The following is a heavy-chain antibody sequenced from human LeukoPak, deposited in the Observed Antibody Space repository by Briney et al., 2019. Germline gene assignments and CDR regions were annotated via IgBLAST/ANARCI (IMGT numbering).Heavy chain of an antibody. CDR2: ISSSGSTI. CDR3: ANLEAWTTVTGSGVDY. V-gene: IGHV3-48*03. CDR1: GSTFSSYE. Sequence: PGGSLRLSCAASGSTFSSYEMNWVRQAPGKGLEWVSYISSSGSTIYYADSVKGRFTISRGNSKNTLYMQMNSLRAEDTAVYYCANLEAWTTVTGSGVDYWGQGTLVTVSS. D-gene: IGHD4-17*01. J-gene: IGHJ4*02.